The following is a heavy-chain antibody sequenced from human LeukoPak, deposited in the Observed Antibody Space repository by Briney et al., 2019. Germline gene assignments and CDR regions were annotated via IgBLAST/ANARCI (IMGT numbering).Heavy chain of an antibody. D-gene: IGHD6-13*01. V-gene: IGHV3-66*01. Sequence: AGGPLRLSCAASGFTVSSNYMSWVRQAPGKGLEWVSVIYSGGSTYYADSVKGRFTISRDNSKNTLYLQMNSLRAEDTAVYYCARVIAAAGDYWGQGTLVTVSS. CDR2: IYSGGST. CDR1: GFTVSSNY. CDR3: ARVIAAAGDY. J-gene: IGHJ4*02.